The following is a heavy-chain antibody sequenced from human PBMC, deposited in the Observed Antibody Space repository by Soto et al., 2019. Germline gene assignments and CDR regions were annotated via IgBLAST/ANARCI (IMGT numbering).Heavy chain of an antibody. D-gene: IGHD5-18*01. Sequence: GGSLRLSCAASGFTFSNYGINWVRQAPGRGLEWISFISYSSATIHYADSVRGRFTISRDNANSSLYLEMSSLRDEDTAVYFCARDSSKYTYGSFYFDYWGQGTLVTVSS. CDR3: ARDSSKYTYGSFYFDY. J-gene: IGHJ4*02. CDR1: GFTFSNYG. CDR2: ISYSSATI. V-gene: IGHV3-48*02.